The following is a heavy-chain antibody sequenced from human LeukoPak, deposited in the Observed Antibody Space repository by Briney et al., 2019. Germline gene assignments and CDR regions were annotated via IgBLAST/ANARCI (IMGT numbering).Heavy chain of an antibody. J-gene: IGHJ5*02. CDR1: GFTVSTNY. V-gene: IGHV3-66*01. Sequence: GGSLRLSCAASGFTVSTNYMSWVRQTPGKGLEWVSVLYTDGSTYYVDSVKGRFTISRDNSKNTVYLQMNALRAEDTGVYYCARDRQQLGAWFDPGGQGTLVTDSS. D-gene: IGHD6-13*01. CDR2: LYTDGST. CDR3: ARDRQQLGAWFDP.